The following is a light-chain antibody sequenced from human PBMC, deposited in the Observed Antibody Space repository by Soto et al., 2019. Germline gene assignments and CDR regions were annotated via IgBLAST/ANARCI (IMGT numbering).Light chain of an antibody. V-gene: IGKV4-1*01. J-gene: IGKJ5*01. CDR2: WAS. CDR3: KQYYSTPPT. CDR1: QSILYSSNNKNY. Sequence: DIVMTQSPDSLAVSLGERATINCKYSQSILYSSNNKNYLAWYQQKPGQPPKLLIYWASTRESGVPDRFSGSWSGTDLTLTITRLQAEDVAVYYCKQYYSTPPTFVQGTRLEIK.